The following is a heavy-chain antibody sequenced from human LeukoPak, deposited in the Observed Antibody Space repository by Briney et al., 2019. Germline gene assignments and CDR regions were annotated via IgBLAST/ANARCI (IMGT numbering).Heavy chain of an antibody. CDR3: AGVVPAAIGYFDY. J-gene: IGHJ4*02. D-gene: IGHD2-2*02. Sequence: SETLSLTCAVYGGSFSGYYWSWIRQPPGKGLEWIGYIYYSGSTNYNPSLKSRVTISVDTSKNQFSLKLSSVTAADTAVYYCAGVVPAAIGYFDYWGQGTLVTVSS. CDR2: IYYSGST. CDR1: GGSFSGYY. V-gene: IGHV4-59*01.